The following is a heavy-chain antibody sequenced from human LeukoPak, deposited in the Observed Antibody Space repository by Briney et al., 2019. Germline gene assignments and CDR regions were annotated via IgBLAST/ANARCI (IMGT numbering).Heavy chain of an antibody. V-gene: IGHV3-48*03. Sequence: GGSLRLSCAASGFTFSSYEMNWVRQAPGKGLEWVSYISSSGSSIYYADSVKGRFTISRDNSKNTLYLQMNSLRIEDTAVYYCAKNPKMDYYYYYMDFWGKGTTVTVSS. D-gene: IGHD2-8*01. CDR2: ISSSGSSI. CDR3: AKNPKMDYYYYYMDF. J-gene: IGHJ6*03. CDR1: GFTFSSYE.